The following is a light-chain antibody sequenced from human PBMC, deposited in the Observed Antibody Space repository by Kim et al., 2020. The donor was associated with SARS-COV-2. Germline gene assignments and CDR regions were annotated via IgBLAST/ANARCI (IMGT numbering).Light chain of an antibody. V-gene: IGKV3-15*01. Sequence: PGGSAPLDCRASQTGTYRLSWYQKTPGQPPRLLNYDATSRATDTPARFSASGSGTEFTLTISSLQSEDSAVYYCQHYNGWPLAFGGGTKVDIK. J-gene: IGKJ4*01. CDR1: QTGTYR. CDR3: QHYNGWPLA. CDR2: DAT.